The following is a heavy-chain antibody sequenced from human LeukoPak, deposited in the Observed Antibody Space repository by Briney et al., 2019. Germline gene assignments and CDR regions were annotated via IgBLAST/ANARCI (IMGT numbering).Heavy chain of an antibody. CDR2: ISSSSSYI. D-gene: IGHD6-19*01. V-gene: IGHV3-21*01. J-gene: IGHJ6*02. CDR1: GFTFSSYS. CDR3: ARDPAGYSSGWYVYGMDV. Sequence: GGSLRLSCAAPGFTFSSYSMNWVRQAPGKGLEWVSSISSSSSYIYYADSVKGRFTISRDNAKNSLYLQMNSLRAEDTAVYYCARDPAGYSSGWYVYGMDVWGQGTTVTVSS.